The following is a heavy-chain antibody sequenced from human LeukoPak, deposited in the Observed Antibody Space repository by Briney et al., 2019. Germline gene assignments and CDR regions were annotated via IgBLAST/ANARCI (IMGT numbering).Heavy chain of an antibody. CDR1: GGSISSYY. V-gene: IGHV4-59*01. D-gene: IGHD1-14*01. J-gene: IGHJ3*02. Sequence: SETLSLTCTVSGGSISSYYWSWIRQPPGKGREWIGYIYYSGNTNYNPSLKSRVTISVDTSKNQFSLKLSSVTAADTAVYYCARDNRGAFDIWGQGTMVTVS. CDR3: ARDNRGAFDI. CDR2: IYYSGNT.